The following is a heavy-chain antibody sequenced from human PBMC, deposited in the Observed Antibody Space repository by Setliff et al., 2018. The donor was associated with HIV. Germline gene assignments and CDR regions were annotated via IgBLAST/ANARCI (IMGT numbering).Heavy chain of an antibody. V-gene: IGHV3-48*04. D-gene: IGHD3-22*01. J-gene: IGHJ4*02. Sequence: PGGSLRLSCAASGFSFSDYHMNWVRQAPGKGLEWISFISSSSSPIYYADSVKGRFTISRDNAKNSLFLQMNSPRAEDTAMYYCARLDFFDSSTYPPYDSWGQGTLVTVSS. CDR2: ISSSSSPI. CDR3: ARLDFFDSSTYPPYDS. CDR1: GFSFSDYH.